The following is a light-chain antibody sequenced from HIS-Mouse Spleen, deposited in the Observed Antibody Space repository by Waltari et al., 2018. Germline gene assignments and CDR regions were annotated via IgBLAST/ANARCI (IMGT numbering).Light chain of an antibody. V-gene: IGKV4-1*01. J-gene: IGKJ3*01. CDR1: QSVLYSSNNKNY. Sequence: DIVMTQSPDSLAVSLGERATINCKSSQSVLYSSNNKNYLAWYQQKPGQPPKLLIYWASTRESGVPDRLSGSGSGTDFTLTIGSLQAEDVAVYYCQQYYSTPPVTFGPGTKVDIK. CDR2: WAS. CDR3: QQYYSTPPVT.